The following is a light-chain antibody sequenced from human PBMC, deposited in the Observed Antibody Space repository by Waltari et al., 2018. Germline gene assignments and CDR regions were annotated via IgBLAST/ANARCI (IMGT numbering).Light chain of an antibody. CDR1: SSDVGAYHY. J-gene: IGLJ2*01. V-gene: IGLV2-14*03. Sequence: QSALTQPASVSGSPGQSITVSCTGTSSDVGAYHYVSWYQQHPDKAPRLIIYNVNSRPSGVSRRFSGSKSDNTASLTISGLQAEDEADYYCASYTKTSTLIFGGGTRLTVL. CDR3: ASYTKTSTLI. CDR2: NVN.